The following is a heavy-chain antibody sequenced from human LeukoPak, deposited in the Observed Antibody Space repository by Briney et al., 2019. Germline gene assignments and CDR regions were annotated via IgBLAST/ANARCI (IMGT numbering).Heavy chain of an antibody. CDR3: AKGGNTADI. Sequence: GGSLRLSCAASGFSVSTNYMSWVRQAPGKGLEWVAVISYDGSKKYYAESVKGRYTISRDNSKNTMYMQMNSLRPEDTAVYYCAKGGNTADIWGQGTMVTVSS. CDR2: ISYDGSKK. V-gene: IGHV3-30*18. J-gene: IGHJ3*02. CDR1: GFSVSTNY.